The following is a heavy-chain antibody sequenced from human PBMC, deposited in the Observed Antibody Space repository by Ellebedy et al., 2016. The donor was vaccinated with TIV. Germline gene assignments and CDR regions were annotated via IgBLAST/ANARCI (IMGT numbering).Heavy chain of an antibody. CDR1: GVSIRSYY. CDR2: IYYIGNS. J-gene: IGHJ4*02. V-gene: IGHV4-59*01. Sequence: MPSETLSLTSHVPGVSIRSYYWSWIRQPPGKGLEWIGYIYYIGNSYYNPSLKSRVTRSMDTSKDQFSLKLTSITAADTTTYYCARGRGYDFPDRFDYWGQGTLATVSS. D-gene: IGHD5-12*01. CDR3: ARGRGYDFPDRFDY.